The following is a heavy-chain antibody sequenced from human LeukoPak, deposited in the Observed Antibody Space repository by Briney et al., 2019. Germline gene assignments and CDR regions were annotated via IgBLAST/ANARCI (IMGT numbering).Heavy chain of an antibody. J-gene: IGHJ4*02. CDR2: IYYSGST. CDR3: ARVLMDGVCFDY. Sequence: SETLSLTCAVSGYSISSSYYWSWIRQPPGKGLEWIGYIYYSGSTNYNPSLKSRVTISVDTSKNQFSLKLSSVTAADTAVYYCARVLMDGVCFDYWGQGTLVTVSS. CDR1: GYSISSSYY. D-gene: IGHD2-8*01. V-gene: IGHV4-61*01.